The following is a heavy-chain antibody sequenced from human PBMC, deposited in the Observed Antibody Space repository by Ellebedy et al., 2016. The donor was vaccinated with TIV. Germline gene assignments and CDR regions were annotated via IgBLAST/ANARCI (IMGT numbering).Heavy chain of an antibody. CDR2: VYYSGRT. D-gene: IGHD2-15*01. Sequence: MPSETLSLTCTVSGGSVSSYYWSWIRQPPGKGLEWIGYVYYSGRTDYNPSLKSRVTKSVDRSKNQLSLKLSSVTAADTAVYYCARRASTPPYYYYGLDVWGQGTTVTVSS. J-gene: IGHJ6*02. V-gene: IGHV4-59*02. CDR1: GGSVSSYY. CDR3: ARRASTPPYYYYGLDV.